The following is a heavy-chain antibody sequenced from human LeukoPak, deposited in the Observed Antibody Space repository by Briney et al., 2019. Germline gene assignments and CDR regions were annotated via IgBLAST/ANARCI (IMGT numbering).Heavy chain of an antibody. CDR3: ARGSRLGVDERDAFDI. D-gene: IGHD3-3*01. V-gene: IGHV3-48*03. CDR1: GFTFSSYE. Sequence: GGSLRLSCAASGFTFSSYEMNWVRQAPGKGLEWVSYISSSGSTIYYADSVKGRFTISRDNSKNTLYLQMNSLRAEDTAVYYCARGSRLGVDERDAFDIWGQGTMVTVSS. J-gene: IGHJ3*02. CDR2: ISSSGSTI.